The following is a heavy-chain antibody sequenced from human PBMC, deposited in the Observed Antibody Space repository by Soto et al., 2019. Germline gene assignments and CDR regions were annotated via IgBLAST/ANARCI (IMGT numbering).Heavy chain of an antibody. J-gene: IGHJ5*02. CDR2: ISSSRTTI. CDR1: GSSFSSYE. CDR3: AREDYSSGWYHWFDP. D-gene: IGHD6-19*01. V-gene: IGHV3-48*03. Sequence: XGSLRLSCAASGSSFSSYEMNGVRQAPGKGLEWVSYISSSRTTIHYADSVKGRFTISRDNAKNSLYLQMNSLRAEDTAVYYCAREDYSSGWYHWFDPWGPGTLVTVS.